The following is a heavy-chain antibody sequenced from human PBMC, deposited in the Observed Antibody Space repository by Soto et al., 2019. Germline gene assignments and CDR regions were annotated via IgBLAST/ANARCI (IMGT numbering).Heavy chain of an antibody. Sequence: QVQLVQSGAEVKKPGASVKVSCKASGYTFTSYGISWVRQAPGQGLEWMGWISAYNGNTNYAQKLQGRVTMTTDTYTSTAYMELRSLGADDTAVYYCAMWGNRVLGTAADPFCYWGQGTLVNRSS. V-gene: IGHV1-18*01. J-gene: IGHJ4*02. D-gene: IGHD2-2*01. CDR2: ISAYNGNT. CDR1: GYTFTSYG. CDR3: AMWGNRVLGTAADPFCY.